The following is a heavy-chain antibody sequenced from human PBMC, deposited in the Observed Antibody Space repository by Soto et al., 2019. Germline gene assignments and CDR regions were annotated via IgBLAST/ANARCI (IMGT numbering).Heavy chain of an antibody. Sequence: GASVKVSCKVSGYTLTELSMHWVLQAPGKGLEWMGGFDPEDGETIYAQKFQGRVTMTEDTSTDTAYMELSSLRSEDTAVYYCATAPLFYYDSSGYPRFDYWGQGTLVTVSS. D-gene: IGHD3-22*01. CDR3: ATAPLFYYDSSGYPRFDY. CDR1: GYTLTELS. CDR2: FDPEDGET. J-gene: IGHJ4*02. V-gene: IGHV1-24*01.